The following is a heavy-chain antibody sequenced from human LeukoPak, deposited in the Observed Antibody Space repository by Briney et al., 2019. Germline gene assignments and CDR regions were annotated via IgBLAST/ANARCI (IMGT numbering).Heavy chain of an antibody. D-gene: IGHD3-16*01. CDR1: GFTFSSYS. CDR3: ARDSSRLWERPGEYYFDY. CDR2: ISSSSSYI. Sequence: GGSLRLSCAASGFTFSSYSMNWVRQAPGKGLEWVSSISSSSSYIYYADSVKGRFTISRDNAKNSLYLQMNSLRAEDTAVYYCARDSSRLWERPGEYYFDYWGQGTLVTVSS. V-gene: IGHV3-21*01. J-gene: IGHJ4*02.